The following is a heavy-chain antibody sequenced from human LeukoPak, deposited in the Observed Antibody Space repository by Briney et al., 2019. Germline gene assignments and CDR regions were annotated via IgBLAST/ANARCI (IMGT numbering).Heavy chain of an antibody. CDR3: ARGARGYRNGYYGMDV. CDR2: IKQDGSEK. V-gene: IGHV3-7*02. J-gene: IGHJ6*02. Sequence: GGSLRLPCTVSGFTFSTYCMTWVPQAPGKGLEWVANIKQDGSEKYYVDSVTGRFTITRDNAKKVLYLQMNSLRAEDTAVYYCARGARGYRNGYYGMDVWGQGTTVTVSS. CDR1: GFTFSTYC. D-gene: IGHD5-18*01.